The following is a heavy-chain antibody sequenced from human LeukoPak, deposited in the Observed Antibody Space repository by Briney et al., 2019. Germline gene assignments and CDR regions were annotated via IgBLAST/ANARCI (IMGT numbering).Heavy chain of an antibody. CDR2: IYYSGST. CDR1: GVSISSSSYY. CDR3: ARQSCTNGVCYLFDY. Sequence: SETLSLTCTVSGVSISSSSYYWAWIRQPPGKGLEWIGNIYYSGSTYYNPSLRSRVTIFVDTSKNQVSLKLSSVTAPDTAVYYCARQSCTNGVCYLFDYWGQGTLVTVSS. J-gene: IGHJ4*02. D-gene: IGHD2-8*01. V-gene: IGHV4-39*01.